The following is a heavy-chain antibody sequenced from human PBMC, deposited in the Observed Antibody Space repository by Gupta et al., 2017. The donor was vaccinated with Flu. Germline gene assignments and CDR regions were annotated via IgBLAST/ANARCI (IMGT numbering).Heavy chain of an antibody. CDR2: IYYSGST. V-gene: IGHV4-59*08. CDR1: GGSISSYY. D-gene: IGHD5-12*01. Sequence: QVQLQESGPGLVKPSETLSLTCTVSGGSISSYYWSWIRQPPGKGLEWIGYIYYSGSTNYNPSLKSRVTISVDTSKNQFSLKLSSVTAADTAVYYCARQSIGSGYVRHYYGMDVWGQGTTVTVSS. J-gene: IGHJ6*02. CDR3: ARQSIGSGYVRHYYGMDV.